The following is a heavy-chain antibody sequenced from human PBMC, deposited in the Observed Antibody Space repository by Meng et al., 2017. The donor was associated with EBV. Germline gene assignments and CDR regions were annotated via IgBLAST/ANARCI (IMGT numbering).Heavy chain of an antibody. J-gene: IGHJ5*02. V-gene: IGHV1-2*06. CDR2: INPNSGGT. D-gene: IGHD6-13*01. CDR1: GYTFTGYY. CDR3: AKGADLAAAGTFWFDP. Sequence: QVQLVQFGAEVKKPGAPVKVSCKASGYTFTGYYMHWVRQAPGQGLEWMGRINPNSGGTNYAQKFQGRVTMTRDTSISTAYMELSRLRSDDTAVYYCAKGADLAAAGTFWFDPWGQGTLVTVSS.